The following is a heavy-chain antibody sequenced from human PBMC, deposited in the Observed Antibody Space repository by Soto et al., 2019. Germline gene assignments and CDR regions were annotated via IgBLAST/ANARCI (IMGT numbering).Heavy chain of an antibody. CDR3: AVGGGGTRY. V-gene: IGHV1-3*01. Sequence: QVQLVQSGAEAKKPGASVKVSCKASGYTFSSFAIHWVRQAPGQGLEWMAWINPGDGYTRLLQKFQGRVTIIRDTSATTAFMELNSLTSEDTAVYYCAVGGGGTRYWGQGTLVTVSS. CDR2: INPGDGYT. D-gene: IGHD2-15*01. J-gene: IGHJ4*02. CDR1: GYTFSSFA.